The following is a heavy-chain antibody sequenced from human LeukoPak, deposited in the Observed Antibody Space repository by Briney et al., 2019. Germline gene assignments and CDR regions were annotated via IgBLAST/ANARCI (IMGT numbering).Heavy chain of an antibody. CDR3: ARTQQWLVHYTYYYGMDV. J-gene: IGHJ6*02. CDR2: ISSSGSTI. V-gene: IGHV3-48*03. Sequence: PGGSLRLSCAASGFTFSSYEMNWVRQAPGKGLEWVSYISSSGSTIYYADSVKGRFTISRDNAKNSLYLQMNSLRAEDTAVYYCARTQQWLVHYTYYYGMDVWGQGTTVTVSS. D-gene: IGHD6-19*01. CDR1: GFTFSSYE.